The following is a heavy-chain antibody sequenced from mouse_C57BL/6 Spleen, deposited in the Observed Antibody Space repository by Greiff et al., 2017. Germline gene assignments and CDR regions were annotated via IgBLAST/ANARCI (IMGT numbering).Heavy chain of an antibody. J-gene: IGHJ2*01. Sequence: QVQLQQSGPELVKPGASVKLSCKASGYAFSSSWMNWVKQRPGKGLEWIGRIYPGDGDTNYNGKFKGKATLTADKSSSTAYMQLSSLTSEDSAVYFCARAGTTVVDYWGQGTTLTVSS. D-gene: IGHD1-1*01. CDR1: GYAFSSSW. CDR2: IYPGDGDT. CDR3: ARAGTTVVDY. V-gene: IGHV1-82*01.